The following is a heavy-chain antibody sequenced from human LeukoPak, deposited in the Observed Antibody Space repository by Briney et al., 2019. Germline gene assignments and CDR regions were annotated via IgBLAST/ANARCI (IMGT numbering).Heavy chain of an antibody. J-gene: IGHJ4*02. V-gene: IGHV3-21*04. CDR3: AKYRRYFDWLEVDY. CDR1: GFTFSSYS. CDR2: ISSSSSYI. D-gene: IGHD3-9*01. Sequence: GGSLRLSCAASGFTFSSYSMNWVRQAPGKGLEWVSSISSSSSYIYYADSVKGRFTISRDDSKNTLYLQMNSLRAEDTAVYYCAKYRRYFDWLEVDYWGQGTLVTVSS.